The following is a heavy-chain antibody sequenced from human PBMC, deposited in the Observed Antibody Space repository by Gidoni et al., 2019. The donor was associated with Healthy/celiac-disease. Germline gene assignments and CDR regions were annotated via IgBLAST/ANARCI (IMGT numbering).Heavy chain of an antibody. CDR3: ARDPKGGYGSGSYYNLINWFDP. Sequence: QVQLVQSGAEVKKPGASVKVSCKASGYTFTSYAMHWVRQAPGQRLEWMGWINAGNGNTKYSQKFQGRVTITRDTSASTACMELSSLRSEDTAVYYCARDPKGGYGSGSYYNLINWFDPWGQGTLVTVSS. D-gene: IGHD3-10*01. V-gene: IGHV1-3*01. CDR2: INAGNGNT. CDR1: GYTFTSYA. J-gene: IGHJ5*02.